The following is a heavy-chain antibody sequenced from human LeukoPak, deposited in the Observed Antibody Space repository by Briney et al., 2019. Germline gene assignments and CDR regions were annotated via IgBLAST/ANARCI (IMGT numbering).Heavy chain of an antibody. D-gene: IGHD3-22*01. V-gene: IGHV3-21*01. CDR2: ISSSSSYI. CDR1: GFTFSSYS. Sequence: GGSLRLSCAASGFTFSSYSMNWVRQAPGKGLEWVSSISSSSSYIYYADSVKGRFTISRDNAKNSLYLQMNSLRAEDTAVYFCARDMPFDYYDSSGYSPFDYWGQGTLVTVSS. CDR3: ARDMPFDYYDSSGYSPFDY. J-gene: IGHJ4*02.